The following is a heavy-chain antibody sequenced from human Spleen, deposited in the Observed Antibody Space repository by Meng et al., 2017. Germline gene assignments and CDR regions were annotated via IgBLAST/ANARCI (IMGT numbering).Heavy chain of an antibody. D-gene: IGHD4-11*01. CDR1: GGSFRDYY. CDR2: INHSGST. J-gene: IGHJ4*02. Sequence: QGQLPQWGAGLLKPSATLSPTSFVSGGSFRDYYWSWIRQPPGKGLEWIGEINHSGSTNYNPSLENRATISVDTSQNNLSPKLSSVTAADSAVYYCARGPTTMAHDFDYWGQGTLVTVSS. CDR3: ARGPTTMAHDFDY. V-gene: IGHV4-34*01.